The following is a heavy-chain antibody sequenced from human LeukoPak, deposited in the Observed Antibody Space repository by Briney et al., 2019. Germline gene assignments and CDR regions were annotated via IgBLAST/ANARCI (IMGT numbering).Heavy chain of an antibody. Sequence: SQTLSLTCTVSGGSVSSGNYYWSWIRQPAGKGLEWIGRIYTSGSTNYNPSVKSRVTISLDTSKNQFSLRLSSVTAADTAVYYCARYCSNTYCPLGWDWFDPWGQGTLVTVSS. CDR1: GGSVSSGNYY. V-gene: IGHV4-61*02. D-gene: IGHD2-2*01. CDR2: IYTSGST. CDR3: ARYCSNTYCPLGWDWFDP. J-gene: IGHJ5*02.